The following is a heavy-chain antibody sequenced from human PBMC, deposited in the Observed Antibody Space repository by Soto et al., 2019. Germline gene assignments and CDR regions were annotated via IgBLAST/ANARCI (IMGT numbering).Heavy chain of an antibody. D-gene: IGHD6-13*01. V-gene: IGHV1-18*04. CDR1: GYTFTSYG. CDR2: ISAYNGNT. J-gene: IGHJ5*02. CDR3: ARVWIAAGFSQQNWFDP. Sequence: QVQLVQSGAEVKKPGASVKVSCKASGYTFTSYGISWVRQAPGQGLEWMGWISAYNGNTNYAQKLQGRVTMTTDTSTSTAYMELRSLRSDDTAVYYCARVWIAAGFSQQNWFDPWGQGTLVTVSS.